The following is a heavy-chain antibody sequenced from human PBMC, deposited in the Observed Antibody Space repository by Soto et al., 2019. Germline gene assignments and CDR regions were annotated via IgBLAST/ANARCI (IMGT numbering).Heavy chain of an antibody. V-gene: IGHV3-23*01. CDR2: ISASGGGT. J-gene: IGHJ5*02. CDR1: GFTFSTYA. Sequence: EAQMLESGGGSVQPGGSLRLSCAASGFTFSTYAVAWVRQSPGKGLEWVSSISASGGGTWYADSVKGRFTISRDNSKNTLYPQMNSLRAEDTAVYYCARRPTATASWGQGTLVTVSS. D-gene: IGHD1-1*01. CDR3: ARRPTATAS.